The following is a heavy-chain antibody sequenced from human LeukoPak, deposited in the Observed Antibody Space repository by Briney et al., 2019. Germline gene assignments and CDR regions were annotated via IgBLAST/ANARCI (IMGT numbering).Heavy chain of an antibody. Sequence: PGRSLRLSCAASGFTFSSYGMHWVRQAPGKGLEWVAVISYDGSNKYYADSVKGRFTISRDNSKNTLYLQMNSLRAEDTAVYYCAKDQDDILTGEVDYWGQGTLVTVSS. V-gene: IGHV3-30*18. CDR3: AKDQDDILTGEVDY. CDR2: ISYDGSNK. CDR1: GFTFSSYG. D-gene: IGHD3-9*01. J-gene: IGHJ4*02.